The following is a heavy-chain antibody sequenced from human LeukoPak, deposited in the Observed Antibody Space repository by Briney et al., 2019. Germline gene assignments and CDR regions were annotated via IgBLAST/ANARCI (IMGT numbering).Heavy chain of an antibody. D-gene: IGHD6-13*01. V-gene: IGHV3-30*03. CDR1: GFIFSSYG. CDR2: ISYDGSNK. Sequence: PGRSLRLSCAASGFIFSSYGMHWVRQAPGKGLEWVAVISYDGSNKYYADSVKGRFTISRDNSKNTLYLQMNSLRAEDTAVYYCARALAAAGTEAVYWGQGTLVTVSS. J-gene: IGHJ4*02. CDR3: ARALAAAGTEAVY.